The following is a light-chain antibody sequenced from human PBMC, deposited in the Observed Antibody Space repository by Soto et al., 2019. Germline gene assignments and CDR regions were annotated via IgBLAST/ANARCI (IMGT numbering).Light chain of an antibody. CDR2: QVS. J-gene: IGLJ1*01. CDR1: SSNVGFYNY. Sequence: SVLTQPASVSGSPGQSITISCTGTSSNVGFYNYVSWYQQHPGKAPKLMIYQVSNRPSGVSNRFSGSKSGNTASLTISGLEAEDEADNYCSSYTSGNTLYVFGTGTKVTVL. V-gene: IGLV2-14*01. CDR3: SSYTSGNTLYV.